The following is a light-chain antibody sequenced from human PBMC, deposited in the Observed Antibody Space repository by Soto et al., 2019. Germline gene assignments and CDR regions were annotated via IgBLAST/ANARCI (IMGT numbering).Light chain of an antibody. J-gene: IGKJ1*01. V-gene: IGKV3-20*01. CDR1: QSVSSSY. CDR2: GAS. CDR3: QQYGSSPTWT. Sequence: EIVLTQSPGTLSLSPGERATLSCRASQSVSSSYLACYQQKPGQAPRLLIYGASSRATGMPDRFSGSGSGTDFTLTISRLEPEDFAGYYCQQYGSSPTWTFGQGTKVEIK.